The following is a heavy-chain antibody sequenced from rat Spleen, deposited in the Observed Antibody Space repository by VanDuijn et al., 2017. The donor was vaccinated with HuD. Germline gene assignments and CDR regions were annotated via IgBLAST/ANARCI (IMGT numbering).Heavy chain of an antibody. D-gene: IGHD1-11*01. V-gene: IGHV2-47*01. Sequence: QVQLKESGPGLIQPSQTLSLTCTVSGLSLTSNSVSWIRQPPGKGLEWMGVIGSNGGTDYNSAIKSRLSISRDNSKSKVFLKMNSLQTEDIATYYCARDDGGGFAYWGQGTLVTVSS. CDR3: ARDDGGGFAY. CDR2: IGSNGGT. CDR1: GLSLTSNS. J-gene: IGHJ3*01.